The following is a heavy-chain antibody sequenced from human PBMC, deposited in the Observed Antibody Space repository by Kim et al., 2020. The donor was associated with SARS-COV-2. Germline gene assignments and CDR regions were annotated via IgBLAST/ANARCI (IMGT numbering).Heavy chain of an antibody. D-gene: IGHD5-18*01. CDR2: ISSSSSYI. CDR1: GFTFSSYS. Sequence: GGSLRLSCAASGFTFSSYSMNWVRQAPGKGLEWVSSISSSSSYIYYADSVKGRFTISRDNAKNSLYLQMNSLRAEDTAVYYCARDATWIQLPWYFDLWGRGTLVTVSS. CDR3: ARDATWIQLPWYFDL. J-gene: IGHJ2*01. V-gene: IGHV3-21*01.